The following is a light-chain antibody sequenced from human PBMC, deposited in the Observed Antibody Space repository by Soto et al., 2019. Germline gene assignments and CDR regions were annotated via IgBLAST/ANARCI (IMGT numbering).Light chain of an antibody. V-gene: IGLV2-14*01. CDR1: TSDVGTCNF. CDR2: EVT. J-gene: IGLJ2*01. CDR3: SSCTATTTLV. Sequence: QAVLTQPASVSGSLGQSITISCTGTTSDVGTCNFVSWYQQHPGKAPKLILYEVTNRPSGVSNRFSGSKSGNTASLTISGLQADDEADYFCSSCTATTTLVFGGGTKVTV.